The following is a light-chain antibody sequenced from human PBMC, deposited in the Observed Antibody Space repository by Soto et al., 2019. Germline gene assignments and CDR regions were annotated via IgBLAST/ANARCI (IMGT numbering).Light chain of an antibody. Sequence: QSVLTQPASVSGSPGQSITIPCTGTSSDVGAYNYVSWYQQHPGKAPKLLIYDVRYRPSGVSNRFSCSKSGNTASLIISGLQAEDEADYYCSSFTSRHTYVFGSGTKLTVL. J-gene: IGLJ1*01. CDR2: DVR. CDR1: SSDVGAYNY. V-gene: IGLV2-14*01. CDR3: SSFTSRHTYV.